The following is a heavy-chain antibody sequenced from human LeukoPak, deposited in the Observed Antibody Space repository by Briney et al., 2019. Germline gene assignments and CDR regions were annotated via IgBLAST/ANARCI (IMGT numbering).Heavy chain of an antibody. V-gene: IGHV5-10-1*01. J-gene: IGHJ4*02. CDR1: GYSFTSYW. D-gene: IGHD5-18*01. Sequence: GESMKISCKGSGYSFTSYWISWVRQMPGKGLEWMGRIDPSDSYTNYSPSLQGHVTISADKSISTAYLQWSSLKASDTAMYYCAMGYSYDDYWGQGTLVTVSS. CDR3: AMGYSYDDY. CDR2: IDPSDSYT.